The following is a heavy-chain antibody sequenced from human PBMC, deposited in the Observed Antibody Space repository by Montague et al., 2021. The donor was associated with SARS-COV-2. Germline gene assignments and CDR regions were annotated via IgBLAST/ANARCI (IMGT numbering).Heavy chain of an antibody. J-gene: IGHJ5*02. V-gene: IGHV4-34*01. CDR3: ARGADYDFWSGFLWYKWFDP. D-gene: IGHD3-3*01. CDR2: NKNSGST. Sequence: ENKNSGSTNYNPSLQSRLTISVDTSKKQFSLKLNSMTAADTAVYYCARGADYDFWSGFLWYKWFDPWGMGTPVTGSS.